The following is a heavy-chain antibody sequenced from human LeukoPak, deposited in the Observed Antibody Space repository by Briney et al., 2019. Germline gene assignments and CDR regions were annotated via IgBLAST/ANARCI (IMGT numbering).Heavy chain of an antibody. CDR3: ARAPSRYLASY. V-gene: IGHV4-39*07. J-gene: IGHJ4*02. CDR1: GGSISSSSYY. Sequence: PSETLSLTCTVSGGSISSSSYYWGWIRQPPGKGLEWIGSIYYSGSTYYNPSLKSRVTISVDTSKNQFSLKLSSVTAADTAVYYCARAPSRYLASYWGQGTLVTVSS. CDR2: IYYSGST. D-gene: IGHD3-9*01.